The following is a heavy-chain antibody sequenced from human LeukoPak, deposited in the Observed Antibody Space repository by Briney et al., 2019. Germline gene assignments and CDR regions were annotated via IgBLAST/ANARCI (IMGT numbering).Heavy chain of an antibody. J-gene: IGHJ3*02. CDR1: GFTFSDYY. D-gene: IGHD3-3*01. V-gene: IGHV3-11*04. Sequence: GGSLRRSCAASGFTFSDYYMSWIRQAPGKGLEWVSYISSSGSTIYYADSVKGRFTISRDNAKNSLYLQMNSLRAEDTAVYYCAKFTIFGVASDAFDIWGQGTMVTVSS. CDR3: AKFTIFGVASDAFDI. CDR2: ISSSGSTI.